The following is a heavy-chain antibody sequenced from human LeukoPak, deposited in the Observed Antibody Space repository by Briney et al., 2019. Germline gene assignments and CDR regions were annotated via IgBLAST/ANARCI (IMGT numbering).Heavy chain of an antibody. CDR3: ARELFEEYSSGWLGDY. Sequence: ASVKVSCKASGYTFTSYGISWVRQAPGQGLEWMGWISAYNGNTNYAQKLQGRVTMTTDTSTSTAYMELRSLRSDDTAVYYCARELFEEYSSGWLGDYWGQGTLVTVSS. V-gene: IGHV1-18*01. D-gene: IGHD6-19*01. CDR1: GYTFTSYG. J-gene: IGHJ4*02. CDR2: ISAYNGNT.